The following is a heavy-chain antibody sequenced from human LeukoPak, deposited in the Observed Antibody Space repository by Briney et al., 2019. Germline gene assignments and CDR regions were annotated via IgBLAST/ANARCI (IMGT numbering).Heavy chain of an antibody. CDR3: ARGSTWLGY. CDR1: GYNFTNYR. J-gene: IGHJ4*02. Sequence: GESLKISCKGFGYNFTNYRITWVRQMPGKGLEWMGIFYPGDSDTTYSPSFQGQVTMSVDKSIGTAYLQWASLKASDTAIYYCARGSTWLGYWGQGTLLTVSS. V-gene: IGHV5-51*01. CDR2: FYPGDSDT. D-gene: IGHD5-12*01.